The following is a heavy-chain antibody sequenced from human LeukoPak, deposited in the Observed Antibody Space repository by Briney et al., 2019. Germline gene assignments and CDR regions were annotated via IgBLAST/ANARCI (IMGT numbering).Heavy chain of an antibody. Sequence: GGSLRLSCAASGFTFSSYWMSWVRQAPGKGLEWVANIKQDGSEEYYVDSVKGRFTISRDNAKNSLYLQMNSLRAEDTAVYYCARGYDFWSGYYLDYWGQGTLVTVSS. D-gene: IGHD3-3*01. CDR3: ARGYDFWSGYYLDY. CDR2: IKQDGSEE. CDR1: GFTFSSYW. V-gene: IGHV3-7*01. J-gene: IGHJ4*02.